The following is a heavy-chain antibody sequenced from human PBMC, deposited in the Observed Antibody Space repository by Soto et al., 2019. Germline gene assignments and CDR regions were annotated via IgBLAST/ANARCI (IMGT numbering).Heavy chain of an antibody. CDR3: AKDRGSYGLSAFDV. J-gene: IGHJ3*01. D-gene: IGHD5-18*01. V-gene: IGHV3-30*18. Sequence: QVQLVESGGSVVQPGRSLRLSCAASGFTFSNIGMHWVRQAPGKGLEWVAIISYDGSNKEYADSVKGRFTISRDNSKNMVYLQMNSLRTDDTAVYFCAKDRGSYGLSAFDVWGQGTMVAVSS. CDR1: GFTFSNIG. CDR2: ISYDGSNK.